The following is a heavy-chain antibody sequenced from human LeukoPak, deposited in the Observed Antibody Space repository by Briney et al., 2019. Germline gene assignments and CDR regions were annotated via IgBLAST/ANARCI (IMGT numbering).Heavy chain of an antibody. CDR2: IKQDGSEK. V-gene: IGHV3-7*03. J-gene: IGHJ4*02. D-gene: IGHD3-16*01. CDR3: ARGFFYD. CDR1: GFTFGSYA. Sequence: PGGSLGLSCSASGFTFGSYAMHWVRQAPGKGLEWVANIKQDGSEKYCVDSVKGRFTISRDNAKNSLYLQINSLRDDDTAVYYCARGFFYDWGQGTLVTVSS.